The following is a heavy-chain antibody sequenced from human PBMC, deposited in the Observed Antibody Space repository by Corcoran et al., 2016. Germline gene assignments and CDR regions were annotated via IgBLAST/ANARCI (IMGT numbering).Heavy chain of an antibody. D-gene: IGHD6-19*01. CDR1: GFTFSSYG. CDR2: ISYDGSNK. Sequence: QVQLVESGGGVVQPGRSLRLSCAASGFTFSSYGMHWVRQAPGKGLEWVAVISYDGSNKYYADSVKGRFTISRDNSKNTLYLQMNSLRAEDTAVYYCAKEYSSGWYGMKPLFGYWGQGTLVTVSS. V-gene: IGHV3-30*18. CDR3: AKEYSSGWYGMKPLFGY. J-gene: IGHJ4*02.